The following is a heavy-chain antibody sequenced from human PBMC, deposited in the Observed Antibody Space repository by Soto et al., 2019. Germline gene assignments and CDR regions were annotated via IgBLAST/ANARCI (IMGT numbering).Heavy chain of an antibody. V-gene: IGHV3-23*01. CDR1: GFTFSSYT. CDR3: AKAPSRWNYNIIYFDY. D-gene: IGHD1-7*01. Sequence: GGSLRLSCAASGFTFSSYTMSWVRQAPGKGLEWVSAISGSGGSTYYADSVKGRFTISRDNSKNTLYLQMNSLRAEDTAVYYCAKAPSRWNYNIIYFDYWGQGTLVTVSS. CDR2: ISGSGGST. J-gene: IGHJ4*02.